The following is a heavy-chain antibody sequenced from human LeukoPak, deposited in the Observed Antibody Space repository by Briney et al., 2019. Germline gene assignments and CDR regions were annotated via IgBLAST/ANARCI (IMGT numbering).Heavy chain of an antibody. CDR1: GFTSTDAW. J-gene: IGHJ4*02. V-gene: IGHV3-66*02. Sequence: GSLRLSCAASGFTSTDAWMSWVRQAPGKGLEWVSVIYSGGSTYYADSVKGRFTISRDNSKNTLYLQMNSLRAEDTAVYYCARDKTSFGGESYWGQGTLDTVSS. CDR3: ARDKTSFGGESY. CDR2: IYSGGST. D-gene: IGHD3-16*01.